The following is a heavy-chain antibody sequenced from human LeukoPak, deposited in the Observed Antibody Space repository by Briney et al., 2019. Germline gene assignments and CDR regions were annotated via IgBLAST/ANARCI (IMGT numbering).Heavy chain of an antibody. V-gene: IGHV3-23*01. CDR2: ISGSGDNT. CDR1: GFSFSSYA. CDR3: AKRSGYTTGWFFDF. Sequence: GGSLRLSCAASGFSFSSYAMSWVRQAPGKGLEWVSSISGSGDNTYYAESVKGRFTISRDNSKNPLFLQMNGLRAEDTAVFYCAKRSGYTTGWFFDFWGQGTLVTVSS. D-gene: IGHD6-19*01. J-gene: IGHJ4*02.